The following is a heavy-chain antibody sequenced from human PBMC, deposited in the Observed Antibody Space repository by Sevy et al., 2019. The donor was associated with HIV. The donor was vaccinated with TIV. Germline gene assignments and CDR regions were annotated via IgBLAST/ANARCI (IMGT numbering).Heavy chain of an antibody. D-gene: IGHD5-12*01. J-gene: IGHJ2*01. CDR1: GFTFGDYA. Sequence: GGSLRLSCTASGFTFGDYAMSWFRQAPGKGLEWVGFIRSKAYGGTTEYAASVKGRFTISRDDSKSIAYLQMNSLKTEDTALYYCTRGVTTILWYFDLWGHGTLVTVSS. CDR3: TRGVTTILWYFDL. CDR2: IRSKAYGGTT. V-gene: IGHV3-49*03.